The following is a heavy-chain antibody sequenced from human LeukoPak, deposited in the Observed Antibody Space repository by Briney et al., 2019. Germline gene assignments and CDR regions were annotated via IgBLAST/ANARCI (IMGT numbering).Heavy chain of an antibody. D-gene: IGHD6-13*01. CDR1: GFTFSSYA. CDR2: ISGSGGST. V-gene: IGHV3-23*01. Sequence: GGSLRLSCAASGFTFSSYAMSWVRQAPGKGLEWVSAISGSGGSTYYADSVKGRFTISRDNSKNTLYLQMNSLRAEDTAVYYCAKPQSAYGSSYYFDYWGQGTLVTVSS. J-gene: IGHJ4*02. CDR3: AKPQSAYGSSYYFDY.